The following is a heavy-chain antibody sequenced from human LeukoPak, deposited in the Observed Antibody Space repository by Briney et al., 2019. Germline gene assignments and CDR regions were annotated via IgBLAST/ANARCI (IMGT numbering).Heavy chain of an antibody. CDR2: IYYSGST. CDR3: ARHIANYFDY. J-gene: IGHJ4*02. Sequence: SETLSLTCTVSGGSISSSSYYWGWIRQPPGKGLGWIGSIYYSGSTYYNSSLRSRVTISVDTSKNKFSLKLTSVTAADTAVYYCARHIANYFDYWGQGTLVTVSS. V-gene: IGHV4-39*01. CDR1: GGSISSSSYY.